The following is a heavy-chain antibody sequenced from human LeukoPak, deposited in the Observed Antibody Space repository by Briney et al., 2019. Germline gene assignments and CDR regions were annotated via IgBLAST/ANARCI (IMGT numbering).Heavy chain of an antibody. V-gene: IGHV4-34*01. CDR3: ARVDIVATRTLDY. Sequence: SETLSLTCAVYGGSFSGYYWSWIRQPLGKGLEWIGEINHSGSTNYNPSLKSRVTISVDTSKNQFSLKLSSVTAADTAVYYCARVDIVATRTLDYWGQGTLVTVSS. CDR1: GGSFSGYY. J-gene: IGHJ4*02. D-gene: IGHD5-12*01. CDR2: INHSGST.